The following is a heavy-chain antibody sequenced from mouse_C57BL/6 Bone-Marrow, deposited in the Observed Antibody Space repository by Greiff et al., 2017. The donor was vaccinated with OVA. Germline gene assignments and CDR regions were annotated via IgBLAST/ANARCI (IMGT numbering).Heavy chain of an antibody. CDR3: ARTAQATGLLYYFDY. V-gene: IGHV1-52*01. CDR1: GYTFTSYW. D-gene: IGHD3-2*02. Sequence: VKLKQPGAELVRPGSSVKLSCKASGYTFTSYWMHWVKQRPIQGLEWIGNIDPSDSETHYNQKFKDKATLTVDKSSSTAYMQLSSLTSEDSAVYYCARTAQATGLLYYFDYWGQGTTLTVSS. J-gene: IGHJ2*01. CDR2: IDPSDSET.